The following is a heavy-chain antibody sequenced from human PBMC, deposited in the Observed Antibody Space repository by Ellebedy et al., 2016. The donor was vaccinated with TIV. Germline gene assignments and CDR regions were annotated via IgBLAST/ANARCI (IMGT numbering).Heavy chain of an antibody. CDR3: ARGVGGSYYADY. V-gene: IGHV4-38-2*02. CDR2: FYPNGNT. CDR1: GYSISSGYY. J-gene: IGHJ4*02. Sequence: MPGGSLRPSCPVSGYSISSGYYWAWIRLPPGTGLEWIGSFYPNGNTYDNPSLKSRVTISVYTSKNQFSLNLSSLTAADAAVYFCARGVGGSYYADYWGQGTLVTVSS. D-gene: IGHD1-26*01.